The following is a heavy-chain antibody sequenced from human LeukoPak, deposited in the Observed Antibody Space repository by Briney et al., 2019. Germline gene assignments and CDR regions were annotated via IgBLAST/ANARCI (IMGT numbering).Heavy chain of an antibody. Sequence: GGSLRLSCAASGFTFSSYTMNWVRQAPGKGLEWVSLISSSSSYIFYADSVKGRFTISRDNAKNSLYLQMNSLRAEDTAVYYCAGISYSGTWPVGYWGQGALVTVTA. CDR2: ISSSSSYI. CDR3: AGISYSGTWPVGY. V-gene: IGHV3-21*04. J-gene: IGHJ4*02. D-gene: IGHD6-25*01. CDR1: GFTFSSYT.